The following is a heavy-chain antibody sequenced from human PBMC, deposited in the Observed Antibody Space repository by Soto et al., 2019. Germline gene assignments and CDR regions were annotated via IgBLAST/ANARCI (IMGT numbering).Heavy chain of an antibody. J-gene: IGHJ6*02. CDR1: GFTFSSYV. CDR3: VKEQLVRHCGLDV. Sequence: PGGSLRLSCSASGFTFSSYVMHWVRQAPGKGLECVSAITGNGADTFYAASVKGRFTISRDNSKNTLYLQMSSLRTGDTAVYYCVKEQLVRHCGLDVWGQGTTVTVSS. D-gene: IGHD6-6*01. CDR2: ITGNGADT. V-gene: IGHV3-64D*08.